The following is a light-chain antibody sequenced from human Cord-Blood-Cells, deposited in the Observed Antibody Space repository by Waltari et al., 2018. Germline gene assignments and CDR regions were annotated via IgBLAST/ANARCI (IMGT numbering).Light chain of an antibody. CDR2: SAS. CDR1: QSISSY. J-gene: IGKJ4*01. V-gene: IGKV1-39*01. CDR3: QQSYSTPRT. Sequence: DIQLTQSPSSLFASVGDRVPITCRASQSISSYLKWYQQKPGKAPKLLIYSASSLQSGVPTRFSGSGSGTDFTLTISSLQPEDFATYDCQQSYSTPRTFGGGTKVEIK.